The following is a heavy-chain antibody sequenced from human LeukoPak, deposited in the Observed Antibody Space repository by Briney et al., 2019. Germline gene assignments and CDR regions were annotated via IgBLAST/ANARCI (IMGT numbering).Heavy chain of an antibody. CDR3: AGYCSSTSCYPLYYFGY. CDR1: GGSISSGDYY. CDR2: IYYSGST. D-gene: IGHD2-2*01. V-gene: IGHV4-30-4*08. Sequence: PSQTLSLTCTVSGGSISSGDYYWSWIRQPPGKGLEWIGYIYYSGSTYYNPSLKSRVTISVDTSKNQFSLKLSSVTAADTAVYYCAGYCSSTSCYPLYYFGYWGQGTLVTVSS. J-gene: IGHJ4*02.